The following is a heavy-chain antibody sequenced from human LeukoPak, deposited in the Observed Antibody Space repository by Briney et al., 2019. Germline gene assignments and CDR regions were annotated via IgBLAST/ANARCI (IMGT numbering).Heavy chain of an antibody. V-gene: IGHV3-23*01. Sequence: GGSLRLSCVASGFTFSSHAMSWVRQAPGKGLEWVSTLGGRSRSTYYADSVKGRFTISRDNANNSLYLQMNSLRAEDTAFYYCARDNSLGPDAFDIWGQGTMVTVSS. CDR3: ARDNSLGPDAFDI. J-gene: IGHJ3*02. CDR2: LGGRSRST. D-gene: IGHD2/OR15-2a*01. CDR1: GFTFSSHA.